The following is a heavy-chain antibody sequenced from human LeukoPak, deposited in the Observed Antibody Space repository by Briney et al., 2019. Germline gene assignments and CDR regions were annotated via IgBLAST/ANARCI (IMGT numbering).Heavy chain of an antibody. CDR1: GGSFSDYY. CDR2: INHSGST. Sequence: SETLSLTCAVYGGSFSDYYWSWIRQPPGKGLEWIGEINHSGSTNYNPSLKSRVTISVDTSKNQFSLKLSSVAAADTAVYYCAQGHDYGDYLNWFDPWGQGTLVTVSS. J-gene: IGHJ5*02. V-gene: IGHV4-34*01. D-gene: IGHD4-17*01. CDR3: AQGHDYGDYLNWFDP.